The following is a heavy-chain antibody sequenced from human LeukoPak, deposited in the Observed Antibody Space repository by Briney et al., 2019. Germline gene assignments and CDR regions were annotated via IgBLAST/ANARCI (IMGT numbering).Heavy chain of an antibody. D-gene: IGHD6-13*01. CDR3: AKGSSWLDIDY. CDR1: GFTFSSYA. Sequence: PGGSLRLSCAASGFTFSSYAMSWVRQAPGKGLEWVSGISWNSGSIGYADSVKGRFTISRDNAKNSLYLQMNSLRAEDTALYYCAKGSSWLDIDYWGQGTLVTVSS. V-gene: IGHV3-9*01. J-gene: IGHJ4*02. CDR2: ISWNSGSI.